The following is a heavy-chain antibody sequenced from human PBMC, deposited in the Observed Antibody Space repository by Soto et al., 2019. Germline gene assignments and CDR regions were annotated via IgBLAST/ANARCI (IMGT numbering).Heavy chain of an antibody. CDR1: GLSLRTTGVC. Sequence: KESGPTLVKPTQTLTLTCTVSGLSLRTTGVCVGWVRQPPGKALEWLALLYWDDDQRYSPSLRSRLTIAKDISEKQVVLTMTNMDTVDTATYYCVQSRCGGDCLEIYSSHAYNGLDVWGQGTTVTVSS. J-gene: IGHJ6*02. D-gene: IGHD2-21*02. CDR3: VQSRCGGDCLEIYSSHAYNGLDV. CDR2: LYWDDDQ. V-gene: IGHV2-5*02.